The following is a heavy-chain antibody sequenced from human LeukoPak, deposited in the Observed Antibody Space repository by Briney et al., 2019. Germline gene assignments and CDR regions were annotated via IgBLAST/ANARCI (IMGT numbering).Heavy chain of an antibody. CDR2: IYYSGST. Sequence: PSETLSLTCTVSGGSISSGSYYWGWIRQPPGKGLEWIGSIYYSGSTYYNPSLKSRVTISVDTSKNQFSLKLSSVTAADTAVYYCASLPNYDILTGYYYKGDYWGQGTLVTVSS. V-gene: IGHV4-39*01. CDR3: ASLPNYDILTGYYYKGDY. CDR1: GGSISSGSYY. J-gene: IGHJ4*02. D-gene: IGHD3-9*01.